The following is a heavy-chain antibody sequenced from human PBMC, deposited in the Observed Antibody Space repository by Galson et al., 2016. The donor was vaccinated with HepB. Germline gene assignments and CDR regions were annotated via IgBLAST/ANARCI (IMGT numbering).Heavy chain of an antibody. J-gene: IGHJ6*02. CDR2: INWNGGST. D-gene: IGHD3-22*01. Sequence: SLRLSCAASGFTFDDYGMSWVRQAPGKGLEWVSGINWNGGSTGYADSVKGRFTLSRDNAKNSLYLQMNSLRAEDTALYYCARHVSSGYYPLYFYYAMDVWGQGTTVTVSS. V-gene: IGHV3-20*04. CDR3: ARHVSSGYYPLYFYYAMDV. CDR1: GFTFDDYG.